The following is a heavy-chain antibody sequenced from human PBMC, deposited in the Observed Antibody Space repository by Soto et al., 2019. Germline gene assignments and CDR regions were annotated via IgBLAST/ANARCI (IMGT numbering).Heavy chain of an antibody. D-gene: IGHD2-21*02. V-gene: IGHV4-34*01. CDR2: INHSGST. CDR1: GGSFSGYY. J-gene: IGHJ6*02. CDR3: ARDDIVVVTASYGMDV. Sequence: QVQLQQWGAGLLKPSETLSLTCAVYGGSFSGYYWSWIRQPPGKGLEWIGEINHSGSTNYNPSLKSRVTTSVDTSKNQFSLKLSSVTAADTAVYYCARDDIVVVTASYGMDVWGQGTTVTVSS.